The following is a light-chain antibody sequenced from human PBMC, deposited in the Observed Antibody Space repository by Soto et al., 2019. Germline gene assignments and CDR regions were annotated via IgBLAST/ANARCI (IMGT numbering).Light chain of an antibody. CDR1: SSDVGGYKY. V-gene: IGLV2-14*01. J-gene: IGLJ1*01. CDR2: DVS. Sequence: QSVLTQPASVSGSPGQSITISCTGTSSDVGGYKYVSWYQQHPGKAPKLMIYDVSNRPSGISNRFSGSKSGNTASLTISGLQAEDEADYYCSSYTSSSTYVFGSGTKVTV. CDR3: SSYTSSSTYV.